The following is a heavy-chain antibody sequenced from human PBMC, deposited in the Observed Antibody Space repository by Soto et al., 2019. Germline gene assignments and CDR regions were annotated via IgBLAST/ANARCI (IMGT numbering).Heavy chain of an antibody. CDR2: IYYSGST. V-gene: IGHV4-59*01. CDR1: GGSISSYY. J-gene: IGHJ4*02. Sequence: SETLSLTCTFSGGSISSYYWSWIRPPPGKGLEWIGYIYYSGSTNYNPSLKRRVTISVDTSKNQFSLKLSSVTAADTAVYYCERERGVYGDYFEYWGQGTLVTVS. D-gene: IGHD4-17*01. CDR3: ERERGVYGDYFEY.